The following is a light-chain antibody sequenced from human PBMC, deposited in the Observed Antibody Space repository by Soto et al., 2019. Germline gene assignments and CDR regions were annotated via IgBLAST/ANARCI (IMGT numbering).Light chain of an antibody. Sequence: QSALTQPASVSGSPGQSITISCSGTSSDVGGYNYVSWYQQHPVKAPKLMMYEVTNRPSGVSDRFSGSKSGNTASLTISGLQAEDEADYFCSSYTRSTTLIFGGGTKLTVL. J-gene: IGLJ2*01. V-gene: IGLV2-14*01. CDR1: SSDVGGYNY. CDR3: SSYTRSTTLI. CDR2: EVT.